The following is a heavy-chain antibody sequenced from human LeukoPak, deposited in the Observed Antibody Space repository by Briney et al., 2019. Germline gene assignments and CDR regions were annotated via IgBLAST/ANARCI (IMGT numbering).Heavy chain of an antibody. J-gene: IGHJ3*02. D-gene: IGHD2-2*01. V-gene: IGHV4-39*07. CDR2: IYYSGST. Sequence: WIRQPPGKGLEWIGSIYYSGSTYYNPSLKSRVTISVDTSKNQFSLKLSSVTAADTAVYYCARLHIVVVPAANRDIWGQGTMVTVSS. CDR3: ARLHIVVVPAANRDI.